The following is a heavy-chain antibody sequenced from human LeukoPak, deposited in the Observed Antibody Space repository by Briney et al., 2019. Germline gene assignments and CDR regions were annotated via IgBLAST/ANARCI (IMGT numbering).Heavy chain of an antibody. CDR1: GYTFTSCA. CDR3: ARMAYDFWSGYYFDY. J-gene: IGHJ4*02. V-gene: IGHV7-4-1*02. D-gene: IGHD3-3*01. CDR2: INTNTGNP. Sequence: ASVKVSCKASGYTFTSCAMNWVRQAPGQGLEWMGWINTNTGNPTYAQGFTGRFVFSLDTSVSTAYLQISSLKAEDTAVYYCARMAYDFWSGYYFDYWGQGTLVTVSS.